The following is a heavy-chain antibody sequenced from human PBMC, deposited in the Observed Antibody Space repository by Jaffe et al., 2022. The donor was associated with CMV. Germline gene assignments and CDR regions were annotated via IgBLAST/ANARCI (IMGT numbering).Heavy chain of an antibody. D-gene: IGHD3-3*02. V-gene: IGHV3-23*01. CDR3: ATAHPYSISAQFDH. J-gene: IGHJ4*02. CDR2: ISGSGDMT. CDR1: GFTFSSYA. Sequence: EVQLLESGGGLVQPGGSLRLSCAASGFTFSSYAMNWVRQAPGKGLEWVAAISGSGDMTYHADSVKGRFTISRDNSKNTLSLQMNSLRGEDSAIYYCATAHPYSISAQFDHWGQGTLVTVSS.